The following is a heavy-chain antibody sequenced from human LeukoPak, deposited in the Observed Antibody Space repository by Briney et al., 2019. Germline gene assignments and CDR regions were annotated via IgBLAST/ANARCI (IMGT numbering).Heavy chain of an antibody. CDR3: ARDLVAGVGASVGSGYGMDV. CDR2: ISSSGSTI. CDR1: GFTFSDYY. D-gene: IGHD1-26*01. V-gene: IGHV3-11*01. J-gene: IGHJ6*02. Sequence: GGSLRLSCAASGFTFSDYYMSWIRQAPGKGLEWVSYISSSGSTIYYADSVKGRFTISRDNAKNSLYLQMNSLRAEDTAVYYCARDLVAGVGASVGSGYGMDVWGQGTTVTVSS.